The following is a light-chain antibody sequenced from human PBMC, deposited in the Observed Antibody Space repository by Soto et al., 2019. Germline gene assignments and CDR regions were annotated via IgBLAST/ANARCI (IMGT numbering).Light chain of an antibody. Sequence: ESVLTQSPGTLYLSPGERATLSCRASQSVRNNYLAWYQQKPGQAPRLLIYGASNRATGIPDRFSGGGSGTDFTLTISSLEPEDFAVYYCKHRSEWLWTFGQGTKVEIK. CDR1: QSVRNNY. CDR3: KHRSEWLWT. J-gene: IGKJ1*01. CDR2: GAS. V-gene: IGKV3D-20*02.